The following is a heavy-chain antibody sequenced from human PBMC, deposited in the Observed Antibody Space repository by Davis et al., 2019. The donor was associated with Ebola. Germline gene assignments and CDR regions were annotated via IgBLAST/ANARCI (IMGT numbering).Heavy chain of an antibody. CDR3: AEGRTNNFLGEN. Sequence: PGGSLRLSCEASGLIFFSYAMHWVRQTPGKELEWVSVISGRGETTYYAESVKSQFTISRDDSKNTLYLQMDSLRAEDTAVFYCAEGRTNNFLGENWGQGTLVTVSS. J-gene: IGHJ4*02. CDR1: GLIFFSYA. V-gene: IGHV3-23*01. CDR2: ISGRGETT. D-gene: IGHD2-8*01.